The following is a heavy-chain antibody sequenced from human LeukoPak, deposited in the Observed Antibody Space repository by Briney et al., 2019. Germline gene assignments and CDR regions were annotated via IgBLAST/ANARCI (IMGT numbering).Heavy chain of an antibody. Sequence: PGGSLRLSCAASGFTFSSYEMNWVRQAPGKGLEWVSYISSSGSTIYYADSVKGRFTISRDNAKNSLYLQMNSLRAEDTAVYYCARDSPLDYYDSSGTDYWGQGTLVTVSS. D-gene: IGHD3-22*01. J-gene: IGHJ4*02. V-gene: IGHV3-48*03. CDR2: ISSSGSTI. CDR3: ARDSPLDYYDSSGTDY. CDR1: GFTFSSYE.